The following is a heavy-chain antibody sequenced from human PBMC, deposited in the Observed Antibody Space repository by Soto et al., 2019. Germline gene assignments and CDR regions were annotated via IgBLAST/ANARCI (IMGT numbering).Heavy chain of an antibody. CDR3: ARVRYGDY. CDR2: ISAHNGNT. Sequence: QVHLVQSGAEVKKPGASVKVSCKGSGYAFTTYGITWLRQAPGQGLEWMGWISAHNGNTNYAQKLQGRVTVTRDTSTSTAYIELMSLRSDDTAVYYCARVRYGDYWGQGALVTVSS. CDR1: GYAFTTYG. J-gene: IGHJ4*02. V-gene: IGHV1-18*01. D-gene: IGHD1-1*01.